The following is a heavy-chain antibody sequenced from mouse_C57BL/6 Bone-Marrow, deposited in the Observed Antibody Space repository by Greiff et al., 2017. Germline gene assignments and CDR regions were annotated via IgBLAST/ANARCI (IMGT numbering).Heavy chain of an antibody. Sequence: EVQRVESGGDLVKPGGSLKLSCAASGFTFSSSGMSWVRQTPDKRLEWVATISSGGSYTYYPDSVKGRFTISRDNAKNTLYLQMSSLKSEDTAMYYCARQGSYDGYYGFWGQGTTLTVSS. CDR3: ARQGSYDGYYGF. V-gene: IGHV5-6*01. D-gene: IGHD2-3*01. J-gene: IGHJ2*01. CDR2: ISSGGSYT. CDR1: GFTFSSSG.